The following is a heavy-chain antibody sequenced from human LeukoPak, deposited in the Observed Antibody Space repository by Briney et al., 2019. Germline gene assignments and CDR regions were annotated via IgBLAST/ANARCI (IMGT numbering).Heavy chain of an antibody. CDR1: GFTVSSKY. V-gene: IGHV3-66*01. D-gene: IGHD3-10*01. CDR3: ARGLFASGSYYNFFDY. CDR2: IFNGGST. Sequence: GGSLRLSCAAYGFTVSSKYMSWVRQAPGKGLEWVSVIFNGGSTYYADSVKGRFTISTDNSKNMLYLQMNSLRAEDTAVYYCARGLFASGSYYNFFDYWAQGTLVTVSS. J-gene: IGHJ4*02.